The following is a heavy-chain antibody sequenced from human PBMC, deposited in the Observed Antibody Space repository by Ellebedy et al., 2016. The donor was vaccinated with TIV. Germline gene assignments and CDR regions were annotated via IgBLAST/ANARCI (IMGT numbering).Heavy chain of an antibody. CDR3: TRGGLLDY. CDR2: ISGSDGST. V-gene: IGHV3-23*01. J-gene: IGHJ4*02. Sequence: GESLKISXAASGFIISNYAMSWVRQAPGKGLEWVSGISGSDGSTNYADSVKGRFTISRDNSKNTLYLQMNSLRAEDTAVYYCTRGGLLDYWGQGTLVTVSS. CDR1: GFIISNYA. D-gene: IGHD2/OR15-2a*01.